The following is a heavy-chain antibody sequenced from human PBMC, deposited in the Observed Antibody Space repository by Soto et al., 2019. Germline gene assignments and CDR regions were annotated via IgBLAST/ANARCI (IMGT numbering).Heavy chain of an antibody. Sequence: ASVKVSCKASGYTFTSYGVSWVRQAPGQGLEWMGWIRAYTGYTNYAQKFQGRVTITTDTSTSTAYMELRSLISDDTAVYYCARASDGYRSGWYAGYFDYWGQGTQVTVSS. D-gene: IGHD6-19*01. V-gene: IGHV1-18*04. CDR2: IRAYTGYT. CDR3: ARASDGYRSGWYAGYFDY. CDR1: GYTFTSYG. J-gene: IGHJ4*02.